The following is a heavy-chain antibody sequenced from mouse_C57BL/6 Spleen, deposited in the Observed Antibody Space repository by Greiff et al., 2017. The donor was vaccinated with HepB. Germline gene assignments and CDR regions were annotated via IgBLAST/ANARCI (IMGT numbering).Heavy chain of an antibody. D-gene: IGHD1-1*01. CDR3: AREEYGRNYFDY. CDR1: GYSITSGYY. Sequence: DVQLVESGPGLVKPSQSLSLTCSVTGYSITSGYYWNWIRQFPGNKLEWMGYISYDGSNNYNPSLKNRISITRDTSKNQFFLKLNSVTTEDTATYYCAREEYGRNYFDYWGQGTTLTVSS. J-gene: IGHJ2*01. CDR2: ISYDGSN. V-gene: IGHV3-6*01.